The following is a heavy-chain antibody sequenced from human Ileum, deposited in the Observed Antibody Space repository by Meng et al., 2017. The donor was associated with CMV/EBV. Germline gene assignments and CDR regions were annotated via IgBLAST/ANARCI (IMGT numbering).Heavy chain of an antibody. CDR1: GGSISSYY. CDR2: IYYSGST. V-gene: IGHV4-59*01. D-gene: IGHD1-26*01. Sequence: QLQLHESGPGMVNPADTLSLTCNFSGGSISSYYWSWIRQPPEKGLESIGYIYYSGSTNYTPSLKSRVTISVDTSKNQFSMKLSSVTAADTAVYYCARVVGATVDYWGQGTLVTVSS. J-gene: IGHJ4*02. CDR3: ARVVGATVDY.